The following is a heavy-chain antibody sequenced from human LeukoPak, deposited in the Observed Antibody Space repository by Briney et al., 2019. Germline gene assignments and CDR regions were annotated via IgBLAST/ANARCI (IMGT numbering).Heavy chain of an antibody. CDR3: ACPSAAATYYYGMDV. CDR1: GGSISSSSYY. V-gene: IGHV4-39*07. CDR2: INHSGST. J-gene: IGHJ6*02. Sequence: SETLSLTCTVSGGSISSSSYYWGWIRQPPGKGLEWIGEINHSGSTNYNPSLKSRVTISVDTSKNQFSLKLSSVTAADTAVYYCACPSAAATYYYGMDVWGQGTTVTVSS. D-gene: IGHD2-2*01.